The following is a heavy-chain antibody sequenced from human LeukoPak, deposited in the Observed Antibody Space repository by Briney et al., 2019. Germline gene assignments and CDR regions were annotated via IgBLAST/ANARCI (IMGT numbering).Heavy chain of an antibody. CDR1: GGSFSGYY. J-gene: IGHJ4*02. CDR3: ARGPAGIVVGATSFDY. D-gene: IGHD1-26*01. CDR2: INHSGST. V-gene: IGHV4-34*01. Sequence: SETLSLTCAVYGGSFSGYYWGWIRQPPGKGLEWIGEINHSGSTNYNPSLKSRVTISVDTSKNQFSLKLSSVTAADTAVYYCARGPAGIVVGATSFDYWGQGTLVTVSS.